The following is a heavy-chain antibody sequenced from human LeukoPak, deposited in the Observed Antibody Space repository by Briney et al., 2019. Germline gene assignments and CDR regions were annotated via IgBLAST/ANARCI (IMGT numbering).Heavy chain of an antibody. D-gene: IGHD6-13*01. V-gene: IGHV3-30*18. Sequence: GGSLRLSCAASGFTFSSYGMHWVRQAPGKGLEWVAVISYDGSNKYYADSVKGRFTISRDNSKDTLYLQMNSLRAEDTAVYYCAKGHLSAADVSRRSLDYWGQGTLVTVSS. CDR2: ISYDGSNK. J-gene: IGHJ4*02. CDR1: GFTFSSYG. CDR3: AKGHLSAADVSRRSLDY.